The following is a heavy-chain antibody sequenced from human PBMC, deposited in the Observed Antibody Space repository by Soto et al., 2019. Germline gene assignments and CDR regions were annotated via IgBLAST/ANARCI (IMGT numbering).Heavy chain of an antibody. J-gene: IGHJ6*02. V-gene: IGHV1-18*04. CDR1: GYTFTSYG. Sequence: ASVKVSCKASGYTFTSYGISWVRQAPGQGLEWMGWISAYNGNTNYAQKLQGRVTMTTDTSTSTAYMELRSLRSDDTAMYYCARVRFSIAARQYYYYGMDVWGQGTTVTVSS. D-gene: IGHD6-6*01. CDR3: ARVRFSIAARQYYYYGMDV. CDR2: ISAYNGNT.